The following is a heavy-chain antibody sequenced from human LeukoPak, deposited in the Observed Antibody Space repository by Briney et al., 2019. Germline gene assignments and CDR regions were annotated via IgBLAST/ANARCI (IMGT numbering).Heavy chain of an antibody. CDR3: ARRGSYPNAFDI. J-gene: IGHJ3*02. CDR2: INHGGST. CDR1: GGSSSAYY. V-gene: IGHV4-34*01. D-gene: IGHD3-16*02. Sequence: KPSEALSLTCAVYGGSSSAYYWSWIRQPPGKGLEWIGEINHGGSTNYNPSLKSRVTISRDMSKNQFSLKLSSVTAADTAVYFCARRGSYPNAFDIWGQGTLVTVSS.